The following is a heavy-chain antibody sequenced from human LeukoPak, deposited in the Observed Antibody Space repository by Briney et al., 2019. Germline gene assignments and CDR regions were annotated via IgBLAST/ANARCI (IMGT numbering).Heavy chain of an antibody. Sequence: GGSLRLSCAASGFTFSSYGMHWVHQAPGKGLEWVAVIWYDGSNQFYADSVKGRFTISRDNSKNTLYLQMSSLRAEDTALYYCARGGVLTGYYTPYYFDYWGQGTLVTVSS. D-gene: IGHD3-9*01. V-gene: IGHV3-33*01. CDR1: GFTFSSYG. CDR2: IWYDGSNQ. J-gene: IGHJ4*02. CDR3: ARGGVLTGYYTPYYFDY.